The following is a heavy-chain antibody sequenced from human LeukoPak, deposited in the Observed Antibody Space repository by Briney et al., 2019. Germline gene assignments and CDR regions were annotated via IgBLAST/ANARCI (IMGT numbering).Heavy chain of an antibody. J-gene: IGHJ6*03. D-gene: IGHD2-8*01. CDR2: INPNSGDT. CDR3: ARSAEHCANGVCFTKYYMDV. V-gene: IGHV1-2*02. Sequence: GASVKVSCKASGYTFTSYYMHWVRQAPGQGLEWMGRINPNSGDTDYAQRFQGRVTMTRDTSINTAYMEVRRLTSDDTADYYCARSAEHCANGVCFTKYYMDVWGTGTTVTVSS. CDR1: GYTFTSYY.